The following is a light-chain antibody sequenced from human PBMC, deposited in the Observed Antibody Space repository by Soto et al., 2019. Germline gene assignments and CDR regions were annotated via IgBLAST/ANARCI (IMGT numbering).Light chain of an antibody. V-gene: IGLV2-14*01. CDR1: SSDVGGYNY. CDR3: SSYTSSSAYV. Sequence: QTALTQPASVSGSPGQSITISCTGTSSDVGGYNYVSWYQQHPGKAPKLMIYEVSNRPSGVSNRFSGSKSGNTASLTISGRQAEDEADYYCSSYTSSSAYVFGTWT. J-gene: IGLJ1*01. CDR2: EVS.